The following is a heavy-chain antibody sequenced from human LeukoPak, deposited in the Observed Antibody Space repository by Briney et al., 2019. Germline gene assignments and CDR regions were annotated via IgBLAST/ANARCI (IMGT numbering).Heavy chain of an antibody. V-gene: IGHV1-8*01. D-gene: IGHD3-9*01. J-gene: IGHJ6*03. CDR2: MNPNSGNT. CDR1: GYTFTSYD. CDR3: ARGRSLGLRYFDSGYYYMDV. Sequence: EASVKVSCKASGYTFTSYDINWVRQATGQGLEWMGWMNPNSGNTGYAQKFQGRVTMTRNTSISTAYMELSSLRSEDTAVYYCARGRSLGLRYFDSGYYYMDVWGKGTTVTISS.